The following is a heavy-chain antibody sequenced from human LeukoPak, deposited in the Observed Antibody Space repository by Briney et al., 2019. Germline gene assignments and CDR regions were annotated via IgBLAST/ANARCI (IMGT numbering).Heavy chain of an antibody. Sequence: GGSLRLSCAASGFTFSSYWMSWVRQAPGKGLEWVANINQDGSEKYYVDSVKGRFTISRDNAKNSLYLQMNSLRAEDTAVYYCARDITIFGVVTSYYGMDVWGQGTTVTVSS. V-gene: IGHV3-7*01. J-gene: IGHJ6*02. CDR1: GFTFSSYW. D-gene: IGHD3-3*01. CDR3: ARDITIFGVVTSYYGMDV. CDR2: INQDGSEK.